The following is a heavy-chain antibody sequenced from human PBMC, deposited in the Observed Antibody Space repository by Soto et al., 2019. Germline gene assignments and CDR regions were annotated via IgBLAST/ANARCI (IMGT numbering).Heavy chain of an antibody. J-gene: IGHJ4*02. CDR2: IRTKANRYAT. CDR3: VRDTMRASAAASLDY. Sequence: LRLSCAASGFTFSGSTMHWVRQASGKGLEWVGHIRTKANRYATVYAESVKGRFTISRDDSKNTAYLQVNSLRVDDTAVYFCVRDTMRASAAASLDYWGQGTQVTVSS. V-gene: IGHV3-73*01. CDR1: GFTFSGST. D-gene: IGHD6-13*01.